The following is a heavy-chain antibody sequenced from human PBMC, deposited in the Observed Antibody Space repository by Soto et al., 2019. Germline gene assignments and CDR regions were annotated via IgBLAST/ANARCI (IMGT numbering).Heavy chain of an antibody. J-gene: IGHJ6*02. CDR3: AKDPPWTVGPLAMDV. CDR2: FSGSGGNI. D-gene: IGHD2-2*01. V-gene: IGHV3-23*01. CDR1: GFTFSTHA. Sequence: GGSLRLSCVASGFTFSTHAMSWVRQAPGRGLEWVSTFSGSGGNIYYAESVKGRLTISRDDSKNTLYLQMNSLRVEDTAVYYCAKDPPWTVGPLAMDVWGQGTTVTVSS.